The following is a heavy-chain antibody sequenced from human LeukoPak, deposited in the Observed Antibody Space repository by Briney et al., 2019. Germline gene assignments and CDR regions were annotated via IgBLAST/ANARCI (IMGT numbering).Heavy chain of an antibody. J-gene: IGHJ5*02. CDR3: ARDPLHILTGHPP. Sequence: SETLSLTYTVSGGSISSHYWSWIRQPPGKGLEWIGYIYYSGSTNYNPSLKSRVTISVDTSKNQFSLKLSSVTAADTAVYYCARDPLHILTGHPPWGQGTLVTVSS. V-gene: IGHV4-59*11. CDR2: IYYSGST. CDR1: GGSISSHY. D-gene: IGHD3-9*01.